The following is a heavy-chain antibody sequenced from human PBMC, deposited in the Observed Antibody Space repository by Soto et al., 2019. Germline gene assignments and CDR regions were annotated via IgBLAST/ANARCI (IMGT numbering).Heavy chain of an antibody. CDR3: ARDGRVFGVAIDY. D-gene: IGHD3-3*01. CDR2: IYYSGST. J-gene: IGHJ4*02. V-gene: IGHV4-31*03. Sequence: SETLSLTCTVSGGSISSGGYYWSWIRQHPGKGLEWIGYIYYSGSTYYNPSLKSRVTISVDTSKNQFSLRLSSVTAADTAVYYCARDGRVFGVAIDYWGQGTLVTVSS. CDR1: GGSISSGGYY.